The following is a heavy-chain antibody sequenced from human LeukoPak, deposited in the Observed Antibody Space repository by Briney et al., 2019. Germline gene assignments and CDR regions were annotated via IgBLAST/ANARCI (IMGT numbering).Heavy chain of an antibody. Sequence: GGSLRLSCAASGFTFSSYAMSWVRQAPGKGLQWVSSIGGSGTNTWYEDSVKGRFTISRDNSKNTLYVQMNSLRAEDTAVYYCARGTYAFDIWGQGTMVTVSS. CDR3: ARGTYAFDI. CDR1: GFTFSSYA. J-gene: IGHJ3*02. CDR2: IGGSGTNT. V-gene: IGHV3-23*01.